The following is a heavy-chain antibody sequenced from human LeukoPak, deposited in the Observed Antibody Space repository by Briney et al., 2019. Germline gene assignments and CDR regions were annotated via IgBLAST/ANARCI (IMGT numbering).Heavy chain of an antibody. V-gene: IGHV1-24*01. D-gene: IGHD3-16*01. CDR1: GHTLSDLS. CDR2: LDPEDEEI. CDR3: ATGSASYYDGVDYVEMPFDI. Sequence: ASLKVSCKVSGHTLSDLSMHCVRQAPGKGLEWMGGLDPEDEEIKNAQKFQGRVTMTEDTSTDIVYMERSRLRSEDTAVSYCATGSASYYDGVDYVEMPFDIWGQGTMVTVSS. J-gene: IGHJ3*02.